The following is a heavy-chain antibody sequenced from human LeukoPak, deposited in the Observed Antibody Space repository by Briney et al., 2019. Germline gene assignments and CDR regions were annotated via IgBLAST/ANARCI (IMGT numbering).Heavy chain of an antibody. J-gene: IGHJ4*02. Sequence: GGSLRLSCAASGFTFSSYAMSWVRQAPGRGLERVSNISGRGGSTYYADSVKGRFTISRDDSKNTVYLQMNSLRAGDTALYFCARDLSSLGLDDWGQGTLVTVSS. CDR2: ISGRGGST. CDR1: GFTFSSYA. V-gene: IGHV3-23*01. CDR3: ARDLSSLGLDD. D-gene: IGHD7-27*01.